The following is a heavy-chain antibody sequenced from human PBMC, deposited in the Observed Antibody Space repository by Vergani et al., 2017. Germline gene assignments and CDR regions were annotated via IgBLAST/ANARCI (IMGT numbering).Heavy chain of an antibody. D-gene: IGHD3-16*01. CDR2: ISGSGGST. J-gene: IGHJ6*02. V-gene: IGHV3-23*01. Sequence: EVQLLESGGGLVQPGGSLRLSCAASGFTFSSYAMSWVRQAPGKGLEWVSAISGSGGSTYYADSVKGRFTISRDNSKNTLYLQMNSLRAEDTAVYYCATGGGSDRYGMDVWGQGTTVTVSS. CDR1: GFTFSSYA. CDR3: ATGGGSDRYGMDV.